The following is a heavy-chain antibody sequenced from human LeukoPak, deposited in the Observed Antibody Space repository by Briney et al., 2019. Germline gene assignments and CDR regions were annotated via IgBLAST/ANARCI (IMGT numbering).Heavy chain of an antibody. Sequence: GGSLRLSCAASGLTFSNYPMHWVRQAPGKGLEWVAVISYDGSNKYYADSVKGRFTISRDNSKNTLSLQMNSLRDEDTAVYYCAREWQGNDYWGQGTLDTVSS. CDR2: ISYDGSNK. D-gene: IGHD5-24*01. CDR3: AREWQGNDY. CDR1: GLTFSNYP. J-gene: IGHJ4*02. V-gene: IGHV3-30-3*01.